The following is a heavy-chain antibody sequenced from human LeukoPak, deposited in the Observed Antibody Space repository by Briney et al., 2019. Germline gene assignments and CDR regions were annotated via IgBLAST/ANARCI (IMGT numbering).Heavy chain of an antibody. J-gene: IGHJ4*02. V-gene: IGHV1-18*01. D-gene: IGHD6-19*01. CDR2: ISAYNGNT. CDR3: ANWAGTPAGYFSGPLDY. CDR1: GYTFTSYG. Sequence: GASVKVSCKASGYTFTSYGISWVRQAPGQGLEWMGWISAYNGNTDYAQKLQGRVTMTTDTSTSTAYMELRSLRSDDTAVYYCANWAGTPAGYFSGPLDYWGQGTLVTVSS.